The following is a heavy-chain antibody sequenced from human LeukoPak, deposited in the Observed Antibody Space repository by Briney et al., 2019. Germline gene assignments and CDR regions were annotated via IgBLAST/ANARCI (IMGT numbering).Heavy chain of an antibody. Sequence: GGSLRLSCAASGFTFSDYYMSWIRQAPGKGLEWVSCISSTGSTIYYADSVKGRFTISRDNAKNSLYLQMNSLRAEDTAVYYCARDRIRIAVAGKYYYYYGMDVWGQGTTVTVSS. CDR1: GFTFSDYY. J-gene: IGHJ6*02. CDR2: ISSTGSTI. CDR3: ARDRIRIAVAGKYYYYYGMDV. V-gene: IGHV3-11*04. D-gene: IGHD6-19*01.